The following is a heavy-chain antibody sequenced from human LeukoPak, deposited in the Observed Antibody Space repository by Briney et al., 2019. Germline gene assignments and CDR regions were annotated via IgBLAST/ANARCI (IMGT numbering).Heavy chain of an antibody. Sequence: GGSLRLSCAASGFTLSSYWMSWLRQAPGKGLEWVANIKQDGSENYYVDSVKGRFTISRDNAKNSLYLQMNSLRAEDTAVYYCARDLAARPHCFDPWGQGTLVTVSS. J-gene: IGHJ5*02. CDR3: ARDLAARPHCFDP. V-gene: IGHV3-7*01. CDR2: IKQDGSEN. CDR1: GFTLSSYW. D-gene: IGHD6-6*01.